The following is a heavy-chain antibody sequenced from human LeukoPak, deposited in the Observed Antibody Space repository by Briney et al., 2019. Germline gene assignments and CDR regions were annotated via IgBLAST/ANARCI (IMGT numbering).Heavy chain of an antibody. Sequence: PGGSLRLSCAASGFTFSSYAMSWVRQAPGKGLEWVSAISGSSGSTYYADSVKGRFTISRDNSKNTLYLQMNSLRAEDTAVYYCAVIPLRSGYYIDYWGQGTLVTVSS. V-gene: IGHV3-23*01. CDR2: ISGSSGST. CDR1: GFTFSSYA. J-gene: IGHJ4*02. D-gene: IGHD3-22*01. CDR3: AVIPLRSGYYIDY.